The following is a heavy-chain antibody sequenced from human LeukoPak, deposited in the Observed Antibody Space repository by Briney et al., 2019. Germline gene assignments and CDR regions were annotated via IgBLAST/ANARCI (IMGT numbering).Heavy chain of an antibody. Sequence: SETLSLTCAVYGGSFSGYYWSWIRQPPGKGLEWIGEINHSGSTNYNPSLKSRVTISVDTSKNQFSLKLSSVTAADTAVYYCARIINGSWYYYYYMDVWGKGTTVTVSS. CDR2: INHSGST. J-gene: IGHJ6*03. CDR3: ARIINGSWYYYYYMDV. V-gene: IGHV4-34*01. CDR1: GGSFSGYY. D-gene: IGHD6-13*01.